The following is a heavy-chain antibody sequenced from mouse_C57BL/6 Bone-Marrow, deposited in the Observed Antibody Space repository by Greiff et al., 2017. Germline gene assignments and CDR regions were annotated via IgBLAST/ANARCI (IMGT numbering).Heavy chain of an antibody. Sequence: EVQLQQSGPELVKPGASVKISCKASGYTFTDYYMNWVKQSHGKSLAWIGDINPNNGGTSYNQKFKGKATLTVDKSSSTAYMELRSLTSEDSAVYYCARSGYYSNYYFDYWGQGTTLTVSS. D-gene: IGHD2-5*01. CDR2: INPNNGGT. CDR3: ARSGYYSNYYFDY. J-gene: IGHJ2*01. V-gene: IGHV1-26*01. CDR1: GYTFTDYY.